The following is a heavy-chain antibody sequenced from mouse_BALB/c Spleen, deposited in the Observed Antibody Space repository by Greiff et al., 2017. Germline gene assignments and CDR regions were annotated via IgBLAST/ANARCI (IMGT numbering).Heavy chain of an antibody. CDR2: ISSGGSYT. CDR1: GFTFSSYT. CDR3: TRGGYGNSPGYYYAMDY. D-gene: IGHD2-10*02. J-gene: IGHJ4*01. Sequence: EVKLVESGGGLVKPGGSLKLSCAASGFTFSSYTMSWVRQTPEKRLEWVATISSGGSYTYYPDSVKGRFTISRDNAKNTLYLQMSSLKSEDTAMYYCTRGGYGNSPGYYYAMDYWGQGTSVTVSS. V-gene: IGHV5-6-4*01.